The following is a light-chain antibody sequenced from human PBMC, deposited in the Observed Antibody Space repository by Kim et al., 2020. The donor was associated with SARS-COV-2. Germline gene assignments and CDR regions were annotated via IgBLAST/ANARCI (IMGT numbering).Light chain of an antibody. J-gene: IGKJ4*01. CDR1: QPIINF. CDR3: QQRSTRPLT. Sequence: EIVLTQSPATLSLSPGERATLSCRASQPIINFLAWYQQKPGQAPRLLIYDVFNRATGIPPRFSGSGSGTDFTLTINSLEPEDFAVYYCQQRSTRPLTFGGGTKVDIK. V-gene: IGKV3-11*01. CDR2: DVF.